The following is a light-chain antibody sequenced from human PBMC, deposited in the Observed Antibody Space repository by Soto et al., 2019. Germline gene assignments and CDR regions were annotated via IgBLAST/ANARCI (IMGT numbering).Light chain of an antibody. J-gene: IGLJ2*01. V-gene: IGLV3-1*01. CDR2: QHS. Sequence: SHELTQPPSVSVSPGQTANITCSGDKLGDKYACWYQQRPGQSPVLVIYQHSKRPSGIPERFSGSNSGNTATLTISGTQAMDEADYYCQAWDSSTANVVFGGGTKLTVL. CDR1: KLGDKY. CDR3: QAWDSSTANVV.